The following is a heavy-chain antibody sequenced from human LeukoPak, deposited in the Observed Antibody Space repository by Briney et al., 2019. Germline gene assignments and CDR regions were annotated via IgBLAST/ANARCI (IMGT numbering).Heavy chain of an antibody. J-gene: IGHJ4*02. CDR2: ISSSSSYI. CDR3: ARDWGYSSFDY. Sequence: GGSLRLSCAASGFTFSHAWMNWVRQAPGKGLEWVSSISSSSSYIYYVDSLKGRFTISRDNAKNSLYLQMNSLRAEDTAVYYCARDWGYSSFDYWGQGTLVTVSS. D-gene: IGHD5-18*01. V-gene: IGHV3-21*01. CDR1: GFTFSHAW.